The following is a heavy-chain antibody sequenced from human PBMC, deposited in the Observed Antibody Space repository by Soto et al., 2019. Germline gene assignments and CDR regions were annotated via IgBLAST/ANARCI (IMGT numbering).Heavy chain of an antibody. CDR2: FSGSGGGT. Sequence: EVQLLESGGGLVQPGGSLRLSCAASGFTFSTYAMSWVRQAPGKGLEWVSVFSGSGGGTYCADSVKGRFTISRDNSKNAVYLQMNCLRAEDAAVYYCEKVTLTAGRHDFDYWGQGTLVTVS. CDR1: GFTFSTYA. CDR3: EKVTLTAGRHDFDY. V-gene: IGHV3-23*01. J-gene: IGHJ4*02. D-gene: IGHD4-17*01.